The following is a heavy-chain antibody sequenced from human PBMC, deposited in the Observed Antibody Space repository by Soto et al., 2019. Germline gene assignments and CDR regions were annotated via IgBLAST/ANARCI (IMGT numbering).Heavy chain of an antibody. CDR3: AASRCSSWYHYYYYHGMDV. CDR1: GFTFTSSA. Sequence: SVKVSCKASGFTFTSSAVQWVRQARGQRLEWIGWIVVVSGNTNYAQKFQERVTITRDMSTSTAYMELSSLRSEDTAVYYCAASRCSSWYHYYYYHGMDVWGQ. D-gene: IGHD6-13*01. V-gene: IGHV1-58*01. CDR2: IVVVSGNT. J-gene: IGHJ6*02.